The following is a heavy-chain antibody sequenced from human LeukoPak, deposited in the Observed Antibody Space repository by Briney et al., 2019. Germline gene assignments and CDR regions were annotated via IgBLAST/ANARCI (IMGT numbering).Heavy chain of an antibody. V-gene: IGHV3-30-3*01. D-gene: IGHD6-13*01. CDR2: ISYDGSNK. Sequence: GGSLRLSCAASGFTFSSYAMHWVRQAPGKGLEWVAVISYDGSNKYYADSVKGRFTISRDNSKNTLYLQMNSLRAEDTAVNYCARDLEGAAADHYYYYGMDVWGQGTTVTVSS. CDR1: GFTFSSYA. J-gene: IGHJ6*02. CDR3: ARDLEGAAADHYYYYGMDV.